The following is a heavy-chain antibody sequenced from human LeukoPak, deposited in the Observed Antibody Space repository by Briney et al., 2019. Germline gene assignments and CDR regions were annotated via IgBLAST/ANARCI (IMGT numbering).Heavy chain of an antibody. Sequence: SETLSLTCTVSGGSIRSYYWSWIRQPPGKGLEWLGYIYYSGSTNYNPSLKSRVTISVDTSKNQFSLKPSSVTAADTAVYYCARYGSGAFDIWGQGTMVTVSS. V-gene: IGHV4-59*12. CDR3: ARYGSGAFDI. D-gene: IGHD4-17*01. J-gene: IGHJ3*02. CDR2: IYYSGST. CDR1: GGSIRSYY.